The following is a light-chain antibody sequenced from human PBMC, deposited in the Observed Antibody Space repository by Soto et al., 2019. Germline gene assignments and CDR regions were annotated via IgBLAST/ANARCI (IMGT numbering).Light chain of an antibody. Sequence: DLQMTQSPSSVSASVGDRVSITCRASQGISNWLAWYQQKAGKAPKLLIYATSTLQSGVPSRFRGGGSGTEFTLTISSLQPEDVATYYCQQANSFPYTFGQGTKLEIK. J-gene: IGKJ2*01. V-gene: IGKV1-12*01. CDR1: QGISNW. CDR2: ATS. CDR3: QQANSFPYT.